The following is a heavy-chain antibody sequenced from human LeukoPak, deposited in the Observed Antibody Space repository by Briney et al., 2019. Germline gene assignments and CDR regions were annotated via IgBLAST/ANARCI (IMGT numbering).Heavy chain of an antibody. D-gene: IGHD6-13*01. CDR1: GGSISSSNW. CDR2: IYHSGST. CDR3: ARAPIAAAEYFQH. J-gene: IGHJ1*01. Sequence: PSGTLSLTCAVSGGSISSSNWWSWVRQPPGKGLEWIGEIYHSGSTNYNPSLKSRVTISVDKSKNQFSLELSSVTAADTAVYYCARAPIAAAEYFQHWGQGTLVTVSS. V-gene: IGHV4-4*02.